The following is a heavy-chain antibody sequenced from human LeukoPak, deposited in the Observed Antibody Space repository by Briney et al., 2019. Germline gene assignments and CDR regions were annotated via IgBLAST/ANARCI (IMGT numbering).Heavy chain of an antibody. CDR3: ARSDSSGYYYFDY. CDR2: INHSGST. CDR1: GGSFSGYY. V-gene: IGHV4-34*01. D-gene: IGHD3-22*01. Sequence: SETLSLTCAVYGGSFSGYYWSWIRQPPGKGLEWIGEINHSGSTNYNPSLKSRVTISVDTSKNQFSLKLSSVTAADTAVYYCARSDSSGYYYFDYWGQGTLVTVSS. J-gene: IGHJ4*02.